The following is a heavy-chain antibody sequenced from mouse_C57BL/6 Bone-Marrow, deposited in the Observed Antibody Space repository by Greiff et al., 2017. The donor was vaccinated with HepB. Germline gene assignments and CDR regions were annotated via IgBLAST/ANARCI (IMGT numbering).Heavy chain of an antibody. J-gene: IGHJ1*03. Sequence: VQLKESGAELVRPGASVKLSCTASGFNIKDDYMHWVKQRPEQGLEWIGWIDPENGDTEYASKFQGKATITADTSSNTAYLQLSSLTSEDTAVYYCTTDTFITTVVADWYFDVWGTGTTVTVSS. V-gene: IGHV14-4*01. CDR3: TTDTFITTVVADWYFDV. CDR1: GFNIKDDY. CDR2: IDPENGDT. D-gene: IGHD1-1*01.